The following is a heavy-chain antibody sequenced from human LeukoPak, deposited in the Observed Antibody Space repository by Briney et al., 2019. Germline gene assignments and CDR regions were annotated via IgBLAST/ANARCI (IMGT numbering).Heavy chain of an antibody. CDR3: AKDLDSSSWLFDY. CDR2: IKSKTDGGTT. J-gene: IGHJ4*02. V-gene: IGHV3-15*01. D-gene: IGHD6-13*01. CDR1: GFTFSNAW. Sequence: GGSLRLSCAASGFTFSNAWMSWVRQAPGKGLEWVGRIKSKTDGGTTDYAAPVKGRFTISRDDSKNTLYLQMNSLRAEDTAVYYCAKDLDSSSWLFDYWGQGTLVTVSS.